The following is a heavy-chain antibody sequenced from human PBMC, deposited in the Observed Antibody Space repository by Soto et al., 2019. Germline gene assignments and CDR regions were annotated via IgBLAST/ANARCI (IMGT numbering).Heavy chain of an antibody. V-gene: IGHV4-30-4*01. CDR2: IYYSGST. J-gene: IGHJ5*02. CDR3: ARQGYCSSTSCYNWFDP. Sequence: SETLSLTCTVSCGSISSGDYYWSWIRQPPGKGLEWIGYIYYSGSTYYNPSLKSRATISVDTSKNQFSLKLSSVTAADTAVYYCARQGYCSSTSCYNWFDPWGQGTLVTVSS. D-gene: IGHD2-2*01. CDR1: CGSISSGDYY.